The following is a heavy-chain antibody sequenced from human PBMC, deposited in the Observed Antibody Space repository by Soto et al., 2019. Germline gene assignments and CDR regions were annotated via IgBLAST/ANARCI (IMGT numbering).Heavy chain of an antibody. J-gene: IGHJ4*02. CDR1: GGTFSSYA. D-gene: IGHD4-17*01. CDR3: AIVYGDYEYYFDY. Sequence: SVKVCCKASGGTFSSYAISWVRQAPGQGLEWMGGIIPIFGTANYAQKFQGRVTITADESTSTAYMELSSLRSEDTAVYYCAIVYGDYEYYFDYWGQGTLVTVSS. CDR2: IIPIFGTA. V-gene: IGHV1-69*13.